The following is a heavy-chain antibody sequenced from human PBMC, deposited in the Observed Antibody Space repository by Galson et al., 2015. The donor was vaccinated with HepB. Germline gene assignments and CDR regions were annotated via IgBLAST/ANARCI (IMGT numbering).Heavy chain of an antibody. Sequence: SVKVSCKASGYIFTTYDINWVRQATGQGLEWMGWMNPNGGNTGYAQKFQGRVTMTMDISTKTAYLEVRNLRPDDTAIYFCARAGFASGSGEADYWGQGTLVTVSS. CDR2: MNPNGGNT. CDR3: ARAGFASGSGEADY. V-gene: IGHV1-8*02. J-gene: IGHJ4*02. D-gene: IGHD3-10*01. CDR1: GYIFTTYD.